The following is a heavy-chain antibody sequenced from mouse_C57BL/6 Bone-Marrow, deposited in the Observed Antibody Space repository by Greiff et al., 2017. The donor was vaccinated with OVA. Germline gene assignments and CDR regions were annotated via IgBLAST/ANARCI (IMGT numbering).Heavy chain of an antibody. CDR2: ISDGGSYT. J-gene: IGHJ4*01. D-gene: IGHD1-1*01. V-gene: IGHV5-4*01. CDR1: GFTFSSYA. CDR3: ARRGTYYGSSYGAMDY. Sequence: DVQLVESGGGLVKPGGSLKLSCAASGFTFSSYAMSWVRQTPEKRLEWVATISDGGSYTYYPDNVKGRFTISRDNAKNNLYLQMSHLKSEDTAMYYCARRGTYYGSSYGAMDYWGQGTSVTVSS.